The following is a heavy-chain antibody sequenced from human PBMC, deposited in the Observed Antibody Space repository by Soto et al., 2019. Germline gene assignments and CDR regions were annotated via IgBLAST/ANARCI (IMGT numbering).Heavy chain of an antibody. CDR3: ARSPYYYDSSGYYR. D-gene: IGHD3-22*01. CDR2: IIPIFGTA. J-gene: IGHJ4*02. Sequence: SVKVSCKASGGTFSSYAISWVRQAPGQGLEWMGGIIPIFGTANYAQKFQGRVTITADESTSTAYMELGSLRSEDTAVYYCARSPYYYDSSGYYRWGQGTLVTVSS. V-gene: IGHV1-69*13. CDR1: GGTFSSYA.